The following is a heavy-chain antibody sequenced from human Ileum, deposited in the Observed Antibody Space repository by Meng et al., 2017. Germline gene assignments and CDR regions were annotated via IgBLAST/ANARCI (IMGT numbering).Heavy chain of an antibody. D-gene: IGHD3-10*01. Sequence: GESLKISCAASGFTFSSFAMSWVRQAPGKGLEWVSGISGSGGDTYHADSVKGRFTISRDKSKNTLYLQMNSLRAEDTAVYYCARGKFGEEAFDIWGQGTMVTVSS. CDR3: ARGKFGEEAFDI. CDR2: ISGSGGDT. CDR1: GFTFSSFA. V-gene: IGHV3-23*01. J-gene: IGHJ3*02.